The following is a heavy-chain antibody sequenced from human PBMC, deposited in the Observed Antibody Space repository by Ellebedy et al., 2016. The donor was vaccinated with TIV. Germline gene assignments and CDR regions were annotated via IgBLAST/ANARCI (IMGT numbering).Heavy chain of an antibody. J-gene: IGHJ6*02. CDR2: IYSDGST. V-gene: IGHV3-66*04. CDR1: GFTVSSNY. Sequence: PGGSLRLSCAASGFTVSSNYMSWVRQAPGKGLEWVSVIYSDGSTHYAGSVKGRFTISRDNSKNTLYLQMNSLSAEDTAVYYCARHLIVVAVGHGMDVWGQGTTVTVSS. D-gene: IGHD3-22*01. CDR3: ARHLIVVAVGHGMDV.